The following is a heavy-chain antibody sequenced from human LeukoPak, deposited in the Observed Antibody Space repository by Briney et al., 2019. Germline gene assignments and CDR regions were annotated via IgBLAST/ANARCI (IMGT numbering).Heavy chain of an antibody. CDR1: GYCFTSYW. CDR2: IYPGDSDT. Sequence: GESLKISCKGSGYCFTSYWIGWVRQMPGKGLEGMGTIYPGDSDTRYSPSFQGQVTISADKSISTAYLQWSSLKASDTAMYYCAIQLWPHNSGFVDCWGQGTLVTVSS. D-gene: IGHD5-18*01. V-gene: IGHV5-51*01. J-gene: IGHJ4*02. CDR3: AIQLWPHNSGFVDC.